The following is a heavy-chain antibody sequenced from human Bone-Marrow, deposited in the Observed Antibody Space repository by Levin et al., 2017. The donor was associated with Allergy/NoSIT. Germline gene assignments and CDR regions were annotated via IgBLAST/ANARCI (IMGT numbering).Heavy chain of an antibody. Sequence: SETLSLTCTVSGGSISSSSYYWGWIRQPPGKGLEWIGSIYYSGSTYYNPSLKSRVTISVDTSKNQFSLKLSSVTAADTAVYYCAGEVIAARPDGMDVWGQGTTVTVSS. CDR1: GGSISSSSYY. D-gene: IGHD6-6*01. CDR2: IYYSGST. CDR3: AGEVIAARPDGMDV. V-gene: IGHV4-39*07. J-gene: IGHJ6*02.